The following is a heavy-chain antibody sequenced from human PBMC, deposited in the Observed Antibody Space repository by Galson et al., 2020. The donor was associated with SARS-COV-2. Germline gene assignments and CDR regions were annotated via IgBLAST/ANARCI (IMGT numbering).Heavy chain of an antibody. D-gene: IGHD3-10*01. J-gene: IGHJ5*01. Sequence: KMSGPTLVKPSQTLTLTCTFSGFSLSTIGVGVGWIRQPPGQALEWLALIYWDDDKRYSPSLKSRLTITKDTSKNQVVLTMTNMDPLDTGTYYCAHSITLIRGVVGGWFDSWGHGILVTVSS. CDR2: IYWDDDK. CDR3: AHSITLIRGVVGGWFDS. V-gene: IGHV2-5*02. CDR1: GFSLSTIGVG.